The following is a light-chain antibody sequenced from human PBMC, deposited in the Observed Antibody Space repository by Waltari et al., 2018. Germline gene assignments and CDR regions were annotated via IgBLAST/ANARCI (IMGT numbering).Light chain of an antibody. J-gene: IGLJ7*01. Sequence: QAVLTQPSSLSATPGASASLTCTLRSGINVGTYRIYWYQQKPGSPPQYLLRYKSDSDKQEDSGVPSRFAASKDVSGNAGILLISGLQSEDEADYYCMIWHGSAAVFGGGPQLTVL. CDR3: MIWHGSAAV. CDR2: YKSDSDK. CDR1: SGINVGTYR. V-gene: IGLV5-45*03.